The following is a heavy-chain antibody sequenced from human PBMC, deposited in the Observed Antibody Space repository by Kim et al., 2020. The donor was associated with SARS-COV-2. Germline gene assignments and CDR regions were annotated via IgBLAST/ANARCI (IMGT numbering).Heavy chain of an antibody. Sequence: GVSLRLSCAASGFTFTSHDINWVRQAPGKGLDWVSAIGGDGVTTQYADSVKGRFTISRDNSKNLVYLHMSSLRAEDTAMYYCAKGASTTGWTADSWGQGTLVTVSS. CDR2: IGGDGVTT. J-gene: IGHJ5*02. V-gene: IGHV3-23*01. CDR3: AKGASTTGWTADS. CDR1: GFTFTSHD. D-gene: IGHD6-19*01.